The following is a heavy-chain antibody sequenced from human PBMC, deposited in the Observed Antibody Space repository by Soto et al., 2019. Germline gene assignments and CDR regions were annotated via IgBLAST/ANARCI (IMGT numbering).Heavy chain of an antibody. V-gene: IGHV3-15*07. J-gene: IGHJ4*02. CDR2: IKSKIDGGTT. D-gene: IGHD3-9*01. Sequence: GGSLRLSCAASGFTFSKAWMNWVRQAPGKGLEWVGRIKSKIDGGTTDYAAPVKGRFTISRDDSKNTLYLQMNSPKTEDTAVYYCARDPFEYPYYDILTGPDYWGQGTLVTVS. CDR1: GFTFSKAW. CDR3: ARDPFEYPYYDILTGPDY.